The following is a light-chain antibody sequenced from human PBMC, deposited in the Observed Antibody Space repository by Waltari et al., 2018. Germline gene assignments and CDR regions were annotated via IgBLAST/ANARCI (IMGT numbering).Light chain of an antibody. CDR1: YSNIGSNI. Sequence: QSVLTQPPSASGTPGQRVTISCSGSYSNIGSNIVTWYQQLPGTAPKLLIYSNDYRPSGVPGRFSGSKSGTSASLAISGLQSEDEADYYCATWDDGLTGVVFGGGTRVTVL. CDR3: ATWDDGLTGVV. CDR2: SND. V-gene: IGLV1-44*01. J-gene: IGLJ2*01.